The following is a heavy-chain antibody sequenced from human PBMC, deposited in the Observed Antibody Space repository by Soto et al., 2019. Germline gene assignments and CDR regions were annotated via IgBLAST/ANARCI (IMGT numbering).Heavy chain of an antibody. Sequence: SETLSLTCTVSGGSISSGDYYWSWTRQPPGKGLEWIGYIYYSGSTYYNPSLKSRVTISIDTSKNQFSLRLTSVTAADTAVYFCARGSPPSKYGLDVWGQGTTVTVSS. CDR2: IYYSGST. J-gene: IGHJ6*02. CDR3: ARGSPPSKYGLDV. V-gene: IGHV4-30-4*02. D-gene: IGHD6-13*01. CDR1: GGSISSGDYY.